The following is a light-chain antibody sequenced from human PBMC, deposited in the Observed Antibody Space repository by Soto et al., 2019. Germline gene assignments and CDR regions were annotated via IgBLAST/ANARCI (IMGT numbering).Light chain of an antibody. Sequence: AIRMTQSPSSLSASTGDRVTITCRASQGISSYLAWYQQKPGKAPKLLIYAASTLQSGVPSRFSRSGSGTDFTLTISCLQSEDFATYYCQQYYSYPPWTFSQGTKVEIK. V-gene: IGKV1-8*01. CDR1: QGISSY. CDR2: AAS. J-gene: IGKJ1*01. CDR3: QQYYSYPPWT.